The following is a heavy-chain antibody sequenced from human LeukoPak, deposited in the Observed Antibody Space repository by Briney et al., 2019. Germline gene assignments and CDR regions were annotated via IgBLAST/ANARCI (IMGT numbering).Heavy chain of an antibody. V-gene: IGHV3-23*01. J-gene: IGHJ4*02. CDR1: GFTFSSYD. CDR3: AKHGYCSGISCFFDF. Sequence: PGGSLRLSCAASGFTFSSYDMNWVRQAPGKGLEWVSAISGSGPYTFYTDSVKGRFTISRDSSKNTLYLQMNSLRAEDTALYYCAKHGYCSGISCFFDFWGQGTQVTVSS. CDR2: ISGSGPYT. D-gene: IGHD2-2*03.